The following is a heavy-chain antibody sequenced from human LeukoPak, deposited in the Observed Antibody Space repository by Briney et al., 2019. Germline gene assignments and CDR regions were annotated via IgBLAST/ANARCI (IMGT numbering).Heavy chain of an antibody. CDR3: ARGGAVAPKFNFDY. CDR2: ISSSSSYI. D-gene: IGHD6-19*01. V-gene: IGHV3-21*01. J-gene: IGHJ4*02. Sequence: GSLRLSCAASGFTFSSYSMNWVRQAPGKGLEWVSSISSSSSYIYYADSVKGRFTISRDNAKNSLYLQMNSLRAEDTAVYYCARGGAVAPKFNFDYWGQGTPVTVSS. CDR1: GFTFSSYS.